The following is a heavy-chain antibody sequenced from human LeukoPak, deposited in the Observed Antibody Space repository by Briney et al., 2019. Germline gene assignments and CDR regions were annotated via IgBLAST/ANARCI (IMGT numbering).Heavy chain of an antibody. V-gene: IGHV2-70*11. CDR1: GFSLSTSGMC. Sequence: ESGPTLVNPTQTLTLTCTLSGFSLSTSGMCVSWIRQPPGKALEWLARIDRDGDKYYTTSLKTRLTISKDTSKNQVLLTMTNMDPVDTATYYCARIRYSGSGSSYYFDYWGQGTLVTVSS. CDR2: IDRDGDK. J-gene: IGHJ4*02. CDR3: ARIRYSGSGSSYYFDY. D-gene: IGHD3-10*01.